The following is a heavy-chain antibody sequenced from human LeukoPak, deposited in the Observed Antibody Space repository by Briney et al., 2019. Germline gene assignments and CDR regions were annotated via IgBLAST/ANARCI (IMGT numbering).Heavy chain of an antibody. Sequence: GGSLRLSCAASGFTFDDYAMHWVRQAPGKGLEWVSGISWNSGSIGYADSVKGRFTISRDNAKNSLYLQMDSLRAEDPASYYCAKDVFLEWLPTGVGYYGMDVWGQGTTVTVSS. J-gene: IGHJ6*02. CDR1: GFTFDDYA. CDR2: ISWNSGSI. D-gene: IGHD3-3*01. CDR3: AKDVFLEWLPTGVGYYGMDV. V-gene: IGHV3-9*01.